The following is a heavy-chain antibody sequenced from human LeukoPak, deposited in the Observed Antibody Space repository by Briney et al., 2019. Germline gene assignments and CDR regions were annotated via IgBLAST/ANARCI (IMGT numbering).Heavy chain of an antibody. J-gene: IGHJ4*02. CDR2: IDPGDSHA. D-gene: IGHD3-16*01. CDR3: ARGALDD. V-gene: IGHV5-10-1*01. CDR1: GYSFPTYL. Sequence: GEALEISCQASGYSFPTYLINWVRQMPGKGLEWMGRIDPGDSHADYNPSFQGHVTISVDRSINTVYLQWSSLKASDTAIYYCARGALDDWGRGTLVTVSS.